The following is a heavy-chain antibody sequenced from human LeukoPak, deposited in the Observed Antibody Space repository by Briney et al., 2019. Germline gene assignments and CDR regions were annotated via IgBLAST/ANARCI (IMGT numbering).Heavy chain of an antibody. CDR1: GGSFSGYY. CDR3: ARAPRRGVADVRYWYFDL. Sequence: SETLSLTCAVYGGSFSGYYWSWLRQPPGKGLEWVGEINHSGSTNYNTSLKSRVTISVDPSKNQFSLELSSVTAADTAVYYCARAPRRGVADVRYWYFDLWGRGTLVTVSS. J-gene: IGHJ2*01. CDR2: INHSGST. D-gene: IGHD6-19*01. V-gene: IGHV4-34*01.